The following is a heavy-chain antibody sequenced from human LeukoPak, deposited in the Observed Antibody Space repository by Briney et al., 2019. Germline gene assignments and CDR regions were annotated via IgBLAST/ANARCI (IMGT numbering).Heavy chain of an antibody. D-gene: IGHD5-18*01. CDR3: ARLDTAMDPYYFDY. V-gene: IGHV4-34*01. J-gene: IGHJ4*02. CDR2: INQSGST. CDR1: GGPFSGYY. Sequence: SETLSLTCAVYGGPFSGYYWSWIRQPPGKGLEWIGEINQSGSTNYNPSLKSRVTISIDTSKNQFSLKVNSVTAADAAVYYCARLDTAMDPYYFDYWGQGILVTVSS.